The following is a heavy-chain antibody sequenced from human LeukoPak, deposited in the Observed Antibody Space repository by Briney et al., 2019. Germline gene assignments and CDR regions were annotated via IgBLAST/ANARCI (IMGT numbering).Heavy chain of an antibody. D-gene: IGHD7-27*01. CDR3: VRTPPNWGADF. V-gene: IGHV1-8*02. Sequence: ASVKVSCKASGGTFSSYAISWARQATGQGLEWMGWMSPNSGNTGYAQKFQGRVTMTRDTSTGTAYLELSSLRSEDSAVYYCVRTPPNWGADFWGQGTLVTVSS. CDR2: MSPNSGNT. J-gene: IGHJ4*02. CDR1: GGTFSSYA.